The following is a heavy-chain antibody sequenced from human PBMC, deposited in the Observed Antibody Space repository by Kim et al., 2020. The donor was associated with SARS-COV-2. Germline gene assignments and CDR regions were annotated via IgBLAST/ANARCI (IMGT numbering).Heavy chain of an antibody. Sequence: GGSLRLSCAASGFTFSSYWMSWVRQAPGKGLEWVANIKQDGSEKYYVDSVKGRFTISRDNAKNSLYLQMNSLRAEDTAVYYCARSDRRIRRYFDYWGQGTLVTVSS. J-gene: IGHJ4*02. CDR2: IKQDGSEK. D-gene: IGHD3-3*02. CDR3: ARSDRRIRRYFDY. CDR1: GFTFSSYW. V-gene: IGHV3-7*03.